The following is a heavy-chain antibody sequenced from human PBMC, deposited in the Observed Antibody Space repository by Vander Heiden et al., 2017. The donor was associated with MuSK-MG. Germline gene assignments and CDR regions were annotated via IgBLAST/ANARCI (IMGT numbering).Heavy chain of an antibody. CDR3: ARGGVGVGSSWYMDV. J-gene: IGHJ6*02. V-gene: IGHV1-18*04. D-gene: IGHD6-13*01. CDR1: GYTFTSYG. CDR2: ISPYNGNT. Sequence: QVQLVQSGAEVKKPGASVKVSCKASGYTFTSYGISWVRQAPGHGLEWMGWISPYNGNTNYAQKLQGRVTMTTDKSTSTAYMELRSLRSDDTAVYFCARGGVGVGSSWYMDVWGQGTTVTVSS.